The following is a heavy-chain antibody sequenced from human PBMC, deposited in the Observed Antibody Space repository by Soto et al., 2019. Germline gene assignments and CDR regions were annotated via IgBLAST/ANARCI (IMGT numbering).Heavy chain of an antibody. V-gene: IGHV4-28*01. J-gene: IGHJ6*02. CDR1: GYSISSSNW. CDR3: ARTLQDYGMDV. CDR2: IYYSGST. Sequence: QVQLQESGPGLVKPSDTLSLTCAVSGYSISSSNWWGWIRQPPGKGLEWIGYIYYSGSTYYNASLKGRVTMSVDTSKNQFSLKLSSVTAVDTAVYSCARTLQDYGMDVWGQGTTVTVSS.